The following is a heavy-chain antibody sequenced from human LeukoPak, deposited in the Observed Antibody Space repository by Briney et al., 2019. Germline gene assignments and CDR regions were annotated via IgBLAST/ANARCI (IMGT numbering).Heavy chain of an antibody. J-gene: IGHJ6*04. Sequence: PGGSLRLSCAASGFTFSSYWLHRVRQAPGKGLVWVSRINSDGSSTTYADSVQGRFTISRDNAKNTLYLQMNSLRAEDTAVYYCAELGTTMIGGVWGKGTTVTISS. D-gene: IGHD3-10*02. CDR2: INSDGSST. V-gene: IGHV3-74*01. CDR1: GFTFSSYW. CDR3: AELGTTMIGGV.